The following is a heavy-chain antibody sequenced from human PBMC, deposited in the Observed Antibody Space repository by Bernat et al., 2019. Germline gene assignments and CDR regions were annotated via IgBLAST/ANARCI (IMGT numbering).Heavy chain of an antibody. CDR3: ASWYSSSWYDYFDY. D-gene: IGHD6-13*01. J-gene: IGHJ4*02. CDR2: IKQDGREK. V-gene: IGHV3-7*01. Sequence: EVQLVEPGGGLVQPGGSLRLSCAASGLTFSSFWMSWVRQAPGKGLGWMANIKQDGREKYYVDSVKGRFTISSDNAKNSLYLQMNSLGAEDTAVYYCASWYSSSWYDYFDYWGQGTLVTVSS. CDR1: GLTFSSFW.